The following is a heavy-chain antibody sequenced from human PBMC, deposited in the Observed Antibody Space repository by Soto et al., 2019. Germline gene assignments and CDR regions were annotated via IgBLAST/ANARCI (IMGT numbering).Heavy chain of an antibody. Sequence: GTLRRSGAASRFSFSGSAMYWVRHGVVKGLEWVGRIRSKANSYAPAYAASVKGRFTISRDDSKNTAYLQMTSLKTEDKAVYYCTRGPSQEGFGELEYYYGMDVWGQGPTVNVS. D-gene: IGHD3-10*01. V-gene: IGHV3-73*01. J-gene: IGHJ6*02. CDR1: RFSFSGSA. CDR2: IRSKANSYAP. CDR3: TRGPSQEGFGELEYYYGMDV.